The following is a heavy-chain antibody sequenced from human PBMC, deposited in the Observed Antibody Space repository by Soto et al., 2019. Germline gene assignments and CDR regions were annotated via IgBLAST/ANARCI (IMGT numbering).Heavy chain of an antibody. V-gene: IGHV3-23*01. CDR1: GFTFSSYA. Sequence: GGSLRLSCAASGFTFSSYAMSWVRQAPGKGLEWVSAISGSGGSTYYADSVKGRFTISRDNSKNTLYLQMNSLRAEDTAVYYCARNSQEYYYMDVWGKGTTVTVSS. D-gene: IGHD2-15*01. J-gene: IGHJ6*03. CDR3: ARNSQEYYYMDV. CDR2: ISGSGGST.